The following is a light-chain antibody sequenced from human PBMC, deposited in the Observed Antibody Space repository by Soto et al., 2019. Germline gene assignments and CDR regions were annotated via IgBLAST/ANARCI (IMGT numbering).Light chain of an antibody. V-gene: IGKV1-5*01. CDR2: DAS. CDR1: QSISTW. Sequence: DIQMTQSPSTLSASLGDRVTITCRASQSISTWLAWYQQKPGKAPKLLIYDASSLQSGVPSRFSGSGSGTDFTPTISSLQPEDFATYYCQQSYNSLAITFGQGTRLEI. CDR3: QQSYNSLAIT. J-gene: IGKJ5*01.